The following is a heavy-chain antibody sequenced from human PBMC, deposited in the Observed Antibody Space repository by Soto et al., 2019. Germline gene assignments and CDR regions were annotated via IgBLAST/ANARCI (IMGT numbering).Heavy chain of an antibody. CDR3: AHILSGSQFNY. V-gene: IGHV4-30-2*01. J-gene: IGHJ4*02. Sequence: TSQTLSLTWAVSAGTTSSGGYSWSWLRQPPGKGLEWIGYIYHSGSTYYNPSLKSRATISVDRSKNQFSLKLSSVIAADTAIYYCAHILSGSQFNYWGQVTPVTVS. CDR1: AGTTSSGGYS. CDR2: IYHSGST. D-gene: IGHD3-9*01.